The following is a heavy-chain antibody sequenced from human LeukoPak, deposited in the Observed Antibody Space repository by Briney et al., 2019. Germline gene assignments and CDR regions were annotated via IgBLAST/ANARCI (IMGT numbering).Heavy chain of an antibody. CDR2: TYYSGSA. D-gene: IGHD4-17*01. Sequence: SETLSLTCTVSGGSISSYYWSWIRQPPGKGLEWIGYTYYSGSANYNPSLKSRVTISVDTSKNQFSLKLSSVTAADTAVYYCARVSNSVTPDYWGQGTLVTVSS. CDR3: ARVSNSVTPDY. CDR1: GGSISSYY. V-gene: IGHV4-59*01. J-gene: IGHJ4*02.